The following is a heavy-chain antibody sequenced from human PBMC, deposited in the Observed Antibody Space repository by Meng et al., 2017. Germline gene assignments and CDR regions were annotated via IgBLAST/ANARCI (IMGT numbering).Heavy chain of an antibody. CDR2: INAGNGNT. D-gene: IGHD4-17*01. CDR1: GFTFSSYA. CDR3: ARVPRGYGDYRYFDY. V-gene: IGHV1-3*01. Sequence: GESLKISCAASGFTFSSYAMHWVRQAPGQRLEWMGWINAGNGNTKYSQKFQGRVTITRDTSASTAYMELSSLRSEDTAVYYCARVPRGYGDYRYFDYWGQGTLVTVSS. J-gene: IGHJ4*02.